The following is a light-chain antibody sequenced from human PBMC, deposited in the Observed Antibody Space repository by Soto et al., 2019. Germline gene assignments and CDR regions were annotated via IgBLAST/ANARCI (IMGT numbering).Light chain of an antibody. V-gene: IGLV2-14*03. J-gene: IGLJ1*01. CDR1: SSDVGGFNS. CDR2: DVV. Sequence: QSALAQPASVSGSPGQSITISCTGTSSDVGGFNSVSWYQLRPGTAPKLILYDVVDRPSGVSYRFSGSKSGNAASLTISGLQAADEADYFCSSYTSTMTNVFGSGTKAHRP. CDR3: SSYTSTMTNV.